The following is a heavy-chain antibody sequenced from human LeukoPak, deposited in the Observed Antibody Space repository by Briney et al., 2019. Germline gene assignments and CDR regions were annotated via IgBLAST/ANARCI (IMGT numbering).Heavy chain of an antibody. D-gene: IGHD3-9*01. Sequence: SETLSLTCTVSGGSISSSTYYWGWIRQPPGKGLEWIGSIYSSGSTYDNPSLKSRVTISVDTCKNQFSLKLSSVTAADTAMYYCARHVDDILTALGAHFDYWGQGTLVTVSS. CDR1: GGSISSSTYY. CDR3: ARHVDDILTALGAHFDY. V-gene: IGHV4-39*01. J-gene: IGHJ4*02. CDR2: IYSSGST.